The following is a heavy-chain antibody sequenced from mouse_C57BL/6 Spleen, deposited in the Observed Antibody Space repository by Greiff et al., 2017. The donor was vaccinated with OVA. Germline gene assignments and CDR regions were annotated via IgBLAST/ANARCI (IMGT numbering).Heavy chain of an antibody. Sequence: VQLKESGAELVKPGASVKLSCKASGYTFTSYWMHWVKQRPGRGLEWIGRIDPNSGGTKYNEKFKSKATLTVDKPSSTAYMQLSSLTSEDSAVYYCARSRKDYYGSSYGDAMDYWGQGTSVTVSS. CDR2: IDPNSGGT. V-gene: IGHV1-72*01. CDR1: GYTFTSYW. J-gene: IGHJ4*01. CDR3: ARSRKDYYGSSYGDAMDY. D-gene: IGHD1-1*01.